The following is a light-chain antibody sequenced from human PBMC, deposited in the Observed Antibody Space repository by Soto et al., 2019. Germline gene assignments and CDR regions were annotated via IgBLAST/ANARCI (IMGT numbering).Light chain of an antibody. CDR1: QSISTY. J-gene: IGKJ1*01. CDR3: HQSYSRPRT. V-gene: IGKV1-39*01. Sequence: IQMTQSPSSLSASVGARVTITCRASQSISTYLNWYQQKPGKAPNLLIYTTSNLESGVPSRFSGSGSGTDGTITINSLQTEDGETYFGHQSYSRPRTFGQGTKVEIK. CDR2: TTS.